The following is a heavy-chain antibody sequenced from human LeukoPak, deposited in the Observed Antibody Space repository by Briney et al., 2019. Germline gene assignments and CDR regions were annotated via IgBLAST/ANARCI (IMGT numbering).Heavy chain of an antibody. Sequence: GGSLRLSCAASGFTFTTYAMSWVRQAPGKGLEWVSAISGSSGSTYYADSVKGRFTISRDNSKNTLYLQMNSLRAEDTALYYCAKDRKTYCSNGVCYTSDRGLLDCWGQGTLVTVSS. V-gene: IGHV3-23*01. CDR3: AKDRKTYCSNGVCYTSDRGLLDC. CDR2: ISGSSGST. J-gene: IGHJ4*02. CDR1: GFTFTTYA. D-gene: IGHD2-8*01.